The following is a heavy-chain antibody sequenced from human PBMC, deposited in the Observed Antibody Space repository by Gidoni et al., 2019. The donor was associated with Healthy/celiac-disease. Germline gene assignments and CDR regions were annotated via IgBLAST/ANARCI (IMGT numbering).Heavy chain of an antibody. D-gene: IGHD1-7*01. J-gene: IGHJ4*02. CDR1: GGSISSGGYY. CDR2: IYYSGST. Sequence: QVQLQESGPGLVKPSQTLSLTCTVPGGSISSGGYYWSWIRQPPGKGLEWIGYIYYSGSTYYNPSLKSRVTISVDTSKNQFSLKLSSVTAADTAVYYCARSWNYDQYFDYWGQGTLVTVSS. V-gene: IGHV4-31*03. CDR3: ARSWNYDQYFDY.